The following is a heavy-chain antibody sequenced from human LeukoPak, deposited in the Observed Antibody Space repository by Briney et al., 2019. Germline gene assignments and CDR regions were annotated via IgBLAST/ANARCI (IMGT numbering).Heavy chain of an antibody. V-gene: IGHV4-30-2*01. D-gene: IGHD6-13*01. CDR1: GGSISSGGYS. J-gene: IGHJ5*02. Sequence: SQTLSLTCAVSGGSISSGGYSWNWIRQPPGKGLEWIGYIYHSGTTYYHPSLKSRVTISVDRSKNQFSLKLSSVTAADTAVYCCARDQSSSWYWFDPWGQGTLVTVSS. CDR3: ARDQSSSWYWFDP. CDR2: IYHSGTT.